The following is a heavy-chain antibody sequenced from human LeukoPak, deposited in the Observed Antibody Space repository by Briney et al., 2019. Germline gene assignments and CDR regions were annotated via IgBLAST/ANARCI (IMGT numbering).Heavy chain of an antibody. CDR2: IKQDGSKK. Sequence: GGSLRLSCVASGFPFSSYWMTWVRQAPGKGLEWVANIKQDGSKKSYVDSVKGRFTISRDNAKNSLYLQMSNLRAEDTAVYFCARGGGLDVWGQGATVTVSS. J-gene: IGHJ6*02. CDR3: ARGGGLDV. CDR1: GFPFSSYW. D-gene: IGHD3-16*01. V-gene: IGHV3-7*03.